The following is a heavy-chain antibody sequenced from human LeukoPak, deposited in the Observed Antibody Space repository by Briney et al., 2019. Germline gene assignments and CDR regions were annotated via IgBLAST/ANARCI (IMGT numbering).Heavy chain of an antibody. CDR1: GFTFTAYY. V-gene: IGHV1-2*02. J-gene: IGHJ4*02. CDR3: ARGPHWDPHFDY. D-gene: IGHD7-27*01. CDR2: INPNSGGT. Sequence: ASVKVSCKASGFTFTAYYMHWVRQAPAQGLEWMGWINPNSGGTNYAQKFQGRVTMTRDTSISTAYMELSRLRSDDTAVYYCARGPHWDPHFDYWGQGTLVTVSS.